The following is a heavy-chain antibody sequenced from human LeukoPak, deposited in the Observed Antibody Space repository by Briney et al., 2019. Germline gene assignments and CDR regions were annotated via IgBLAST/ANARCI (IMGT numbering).Heavy chain of an antibody. D-gene: IGHD5-24*01. CDR3: ARSPRWPVLDRGKYYLDY. CDR1: GGTFSSYA. CDR2: FIPIFGTA. J-gene: IGHJ4*02. V-gene: IGHV1-69*01. Sequence: ASVKVSCKASGGTFSSYAISWVRQAPGQGLEWMGGFIPIFGTANYAQRFQGRVTITADESTSTAFMELSSLRSEDTAVYYCARSPRWPVLDRGKYYLDYWGQGTLVTVSS.